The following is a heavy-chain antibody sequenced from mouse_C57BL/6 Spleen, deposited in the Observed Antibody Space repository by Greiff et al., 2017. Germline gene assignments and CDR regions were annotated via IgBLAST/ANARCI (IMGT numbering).Heavy chain of an antibody. CDR2: IYPRSGNT. Sequence: VQLQQSGAELARPGASVKLSCKASGYTFTSYGISWVKQRTGQGLEWIGEIYPRSGNTYYNEKFKGKATLTADNSSSTAYMELRSLTSEDSAVYFCAREADYYGSRTGYFDVWGTGTTVTVSS. D-gene: IGHD1-1*01. CDR1: GYTFTSYG. V-gene: IGHV1-81*01. J-gene: IGHJ1*03. CDR3: AREADYYGSRTGYFDV.